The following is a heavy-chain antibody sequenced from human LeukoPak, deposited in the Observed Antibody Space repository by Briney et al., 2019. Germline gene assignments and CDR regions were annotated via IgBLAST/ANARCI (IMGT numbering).Heavy chain of an antibody. Sequence: KPSETLSLTCTVSGGSISSSTYYWGWIRQPPGKGLEWIGNPYYSGSTYYNPSLKSRVTISVDTSKNQFSLKLSSVTAADTAVYYCARQAISGYDPPPFDSWGQGTLVTVSS. V-gene: IGHV4-39*01. CDR3: ARQAISGYDPPPFDS. CDR1: GGSISSSTYY. CDR2: PYYSGST. J-gene: IGHJ4*02. D-gene: IGHD5-12*01.